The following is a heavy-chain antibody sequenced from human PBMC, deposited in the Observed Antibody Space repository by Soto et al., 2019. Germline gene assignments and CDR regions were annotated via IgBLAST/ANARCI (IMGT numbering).Heavy chain of an antibody. D-gene: IGHD2-21*01. V-gene: IGHV1-69*02. Sequence: SVKVSCKASGGTFSSYTISWVRQAPGQGLEWMGRIIPILGIANYAQKFQGRVTITADKSTSTAYMELSSLRSEDTAVYYCARGAISEPFDYWGQGTLVTVSS. CDR1: GGTFSSYT. CDR3: ARGAISEPFDY. J-gene: IGHJ4*02. CDR2: IIPILGIA.